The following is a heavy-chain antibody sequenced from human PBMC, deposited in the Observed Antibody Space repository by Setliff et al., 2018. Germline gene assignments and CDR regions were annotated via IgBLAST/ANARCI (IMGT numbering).Heavy chain of an antibody. CDR2: INTRTGEP. Sequence: GASVKVSCKASGYTLTTYLMNWVRQAPGQGLEWMGYINTRTGEPMYAQGFTGRFVFSLDPSVSTAYLEISSLKAEGTAHYYCATGSLAIAGTGHWGQGTLVTVSS. CDR1: GYTLTTYL. J-gene: IGHJ4*02. V-gene: IGHV7-4-1*02. D-gene: IGHD6-13*01. CDR3: ATGSLAIAGTGH.